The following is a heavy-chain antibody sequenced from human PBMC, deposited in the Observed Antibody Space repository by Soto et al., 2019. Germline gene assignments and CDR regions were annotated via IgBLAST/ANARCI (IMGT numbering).Heavy chain of an antibody. D-gene: IGHD2-15*01. CDR3: ARGYCSGGSCPTVDY. CDR2: IYYSGST. V-gene: IGHV4-31*03. Sequence: SETLSLTCTVSGGSISSGGYYWSWIRQHPGKGLEWIGYIYYSGSTYYNPSLKSRVTISVDTSKNQFSLKLSSVTAADTAVYYCARGYCSGGSCPTVDYWGQGTQVTVSS. J-gene: IGHJ4*02. CDR1: GGSISSGGYY.